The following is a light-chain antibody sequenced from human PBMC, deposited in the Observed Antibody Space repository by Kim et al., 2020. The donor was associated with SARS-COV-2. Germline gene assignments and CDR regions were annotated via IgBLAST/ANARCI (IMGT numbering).Light chain of an antibody. CDR3: SSRDSRGKRVL. V-gene: IGLV3-19*01. CDR1: SLKIYD. CDR2: GRD. Sequence: AVGQTVRLTCQGDSLKIYDACWDQQKPGQAPVIVFYGRDNRPSRVPERLTGSKFGNTASLTITWAKADDEADYFCSSRDSRGKRVLFGRGTKVTV. J-gene: IGLJ2*01.